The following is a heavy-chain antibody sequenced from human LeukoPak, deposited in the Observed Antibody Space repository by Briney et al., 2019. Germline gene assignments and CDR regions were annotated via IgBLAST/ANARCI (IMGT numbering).Heavy chain of an antibody. Sequence: SETLSLTCTVSGGSISSSSYYWGWIRQPPGKGLEWIGSIYYSGSTYYNPSLKSRVTISVDTSKNQFSLKLSSVTAADTAVYYCASTGAYGDYVYDYYYMDVWGKGTTVTVSS. CDR2: IYYSGST. CDR3: ASTGAYGDYVYDYYYMDV. J-gene: IGHJ6*03. CDR1: GGSISSSSYY. D-gene: IGHD4-17*01. V-gene: IGHV4-39*01.